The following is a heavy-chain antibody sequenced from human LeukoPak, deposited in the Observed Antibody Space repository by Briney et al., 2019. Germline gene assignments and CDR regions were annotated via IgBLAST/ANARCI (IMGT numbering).Heavy chain of an antibody. CDR1: GFTFDDYT. J-gene: IGHJ6*02. CDR2: ISWDGGST. CDR3: AKDRSGSGSYYRGYYYGMDV. V-gene: IGHV3-43*01. Sequence: GGSLRLSCAASGFTFDDYTMHWVRQAPGKGLEWVSLISWDGGSTYYADSVKGRSTISRDNSKNSLYLQMNSLRTEDTALYYCAKDRSGSGSYYRGYYYGMDVWGQGTTVTVSS. D-gene: IGHD3-10*01.